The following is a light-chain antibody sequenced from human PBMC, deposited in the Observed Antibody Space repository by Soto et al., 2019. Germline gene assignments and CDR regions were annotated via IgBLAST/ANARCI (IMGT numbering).Light chain of an antibody. CDR1: QSVSSN. CDR3: QQYNNWPL. Sequence: EIVMTQSPDTLSVSPGERATLSCRASQSVSSNVAWYQQRPGQAPRLLIYDASTRASGVPVRFSGSGSGTEFTLTISSLQSEDFAVYYCQQYNNWPLFGGGTKVEIK. J-gene: IGKJ4*01. CDR2: DAS. V-gene: IGKV3-15*01.